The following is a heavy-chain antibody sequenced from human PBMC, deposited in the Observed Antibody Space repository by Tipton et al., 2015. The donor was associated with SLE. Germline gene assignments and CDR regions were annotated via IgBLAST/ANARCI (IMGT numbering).Heavy chain of an antibody. D-gene: IGHD3-22*01. CDR3: ARLSRDYYDSSGYGAFDI. CDR2: INHSGIT. J-gene: IGHJ3*02. Sequence: LRLSCAVYGGSFSGYYWSWIRQPPGKGLEWIGEINHSGITNCNPSLKSRVTISVDTSKNQFSLKLRSVTAADTAVYCCARLSRDYYDSSGYGAFDIWGQGTMVTVSS. CDR1: GGSFSGYY. V-gene: IGHV4-34*01.